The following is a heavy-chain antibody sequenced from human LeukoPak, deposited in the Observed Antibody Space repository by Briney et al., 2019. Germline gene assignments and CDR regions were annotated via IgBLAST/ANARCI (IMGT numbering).Heavy chain of an antibody. CDR3: ARDWGQRGVGATLAN. CDR1: GFTFSSYG. CDR2: ISGSGDST. J-gene: IGHJ4*02. V-gene: IGHV3-23*01. D-gene: IGHD1-26*01. Sequence: QPGGSLRLSCAASGFTFSSYGMSWVRQAPGKGLEWVSFISGSGDSTYYADSVKGRLTISRDNFKNTVDLQVSGLKEEDTAVYYCARDWGQRGVGATLANWGQGTLVIVSS.